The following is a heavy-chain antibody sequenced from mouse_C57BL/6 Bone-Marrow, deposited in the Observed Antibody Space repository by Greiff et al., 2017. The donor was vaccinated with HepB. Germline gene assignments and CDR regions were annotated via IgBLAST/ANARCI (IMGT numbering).Heavy chain of an antibody. J-gene: IGHJ3*01. D-gene: IGHD2-4*01. Sequence: EVQGVESGPELVKPGASVKISCKASGYSFTGYYMNWVKQSPEKSLEWIGEINPSTGGTTYNQKFKAKATLTVDKSSSTAYMQLKSLTSEDSAVYYCAREGYDYDGDWGQGTLVTVSA. CDR2: INPSTGGT. CDR1: GYSFTGYY. V-gene: IGHV1-42*01. CDR3: AREGYDYDGD.